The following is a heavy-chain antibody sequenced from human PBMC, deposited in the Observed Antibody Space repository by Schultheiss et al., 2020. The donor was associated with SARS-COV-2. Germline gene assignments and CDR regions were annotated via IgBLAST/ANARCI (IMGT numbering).Heavy chain of an antibody. Sequence: GGSLRLSCAASGFTFSSYGMHWVRQAPGKGLEWVAVISYDGSNKYYADSVKGRFTISRDNSKNTLYLQMNSLRAEDTAVYYCAKAEYGDYFNYYYYYGMDVWGQGTTVTVSS. CDR2: ISYDGSNK. CDR1: GFTFSSYG. CDR3: AKAEYGDYFNYYYYYGMDV. V-gene: IGHV3-30*18. D-gene: IGHD4-17*01. J-gene: IGHJ6*02.